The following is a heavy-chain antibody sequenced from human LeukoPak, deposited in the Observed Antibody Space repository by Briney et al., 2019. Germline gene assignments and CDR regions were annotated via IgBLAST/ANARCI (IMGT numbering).Heavy chain of an antibody. CDR1: GYTFTGYY. V-gene: IGHV1-2*02. D-gene: IGHD6-13*01. CDR2: INPNSGGT. J-gene: IGHJ4*02. Sequence: ASVKVSCKASGYTFTGYYMHWVRQTPGQGLEWMGWINPNSGGTDYAQKFQGRVTMTRDTSISTAYMELSRLRSDDTAVYYCARGAAKPRAGTFDYWGQGTLVTVSS. CDR3: ARGAAKPRAGTFDY.